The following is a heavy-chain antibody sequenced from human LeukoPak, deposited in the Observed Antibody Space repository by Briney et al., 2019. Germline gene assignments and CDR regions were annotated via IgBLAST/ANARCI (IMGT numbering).Heavy chain of an antibody. CDR3: ARGWSGSSWSRYYYYYMDV. CDR2: IKQDGREK. V-gene: IGHV3-7*01. CDR1: GFTFSSYL. Sequence: PGGSLRLSCAASGFTFSSYLMSWLRQAPGKELDWVANIKQDGREKYYVDSVKGRFTISRDNAKNSLYLQMNSLRAEDTAVYYCARGWSGSSWSRYYYYYMDVWGKGTTVTISS. J-gene: IGHJ6*03. D-gene: IGHD6-13*01.